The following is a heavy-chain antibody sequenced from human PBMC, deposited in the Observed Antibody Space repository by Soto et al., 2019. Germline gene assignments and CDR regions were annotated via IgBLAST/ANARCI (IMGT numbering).Heavy chain of an antibody. Sequence: PSETLSLTCTVSGVTISSGAYYWSWIRQPPGKGLEWIGNIYYSGSTYYSPSLKSRVAISLDTSKNQFSLRLSSVTAADTAVYYCARYSSSGSKWSKFDFWGQGTLVTVSS. J-gene: IGHJ4*02. CDR2: IYYSGST. CDR3: ARYSSSGSKWSKFDF. CDR1: GVTISSGAYY. D-gene: IGHD6-13*01. V-gene: IGHV4-31*03.